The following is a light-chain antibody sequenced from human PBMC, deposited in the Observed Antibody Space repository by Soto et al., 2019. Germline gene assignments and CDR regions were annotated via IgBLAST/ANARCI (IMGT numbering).Light chain of an antibody. J-gene: IGKJ4*01. V-gene: IGKV3-20*01. CDR3: QQYGSSLLT. Sequence: EIVLTQSPGTLSLSPGERVTLSCRAGQSVTSSYLAWYQQKPGQAPRLLIYDASSRATGIPDGFSGSGSGTDFTLTISRLELEDFAVYYCQQYGSSLLTFGGGTKVEIK. CDR1: QSVTSSY. CDR2: DAS.